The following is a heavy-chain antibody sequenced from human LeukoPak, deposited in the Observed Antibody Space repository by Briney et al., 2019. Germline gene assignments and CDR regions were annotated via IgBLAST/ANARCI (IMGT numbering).Heavy chain of an antibody. J-gene: IGHJ3*01. V-gene: IGHV3-7*03. CDR3: ARSSYSSSSSV. Sequence: GSLRLSCAVSGFTFSGFWMSWSRQAPGKGLEWVASINSDGSEGYYADVVKGRFTISRDNAKNSLYLQINSLRAEDAAVYYCARSSYSSSSSVWGQGTMVTVSS. CDR1: GFTFSGFW. CDR2: INSDGSEG. D-gene: IGHD6-6*01.